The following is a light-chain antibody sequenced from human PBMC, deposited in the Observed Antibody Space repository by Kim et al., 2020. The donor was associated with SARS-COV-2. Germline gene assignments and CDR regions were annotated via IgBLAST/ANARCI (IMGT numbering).Light chain of an antibody. J-gene: IGLJ3*02. CDR1: SSDVGSYNH. Sequence: QSALTQPASVSGYPGQSITISCTGTSSDVGSYNHVSWYQQHPGKAPKLLIYEDSKRPSGVSNRFSGSKSGNTASLTISGLQAEDEADYYCCSYSGRSTWVFGGGTKLTVL. CDR3: CSYSGRSTWV. V-gene: IGLV2-23*01. CDR2: EDS.